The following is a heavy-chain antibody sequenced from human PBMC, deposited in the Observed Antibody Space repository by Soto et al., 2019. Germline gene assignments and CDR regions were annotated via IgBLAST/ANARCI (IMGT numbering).Heavy chain of an antibody. J-gene: IGHJ3*02. CDR1: GYTFTSYG. CDR3: ARDLPEYSSNWYRDDAFDI. Sequence: ASVKVSCKASGYTFTSYGISWVRQAPGQGLEWMGWISAYNGNTNYAQKLQGRVTMTTDTSTSTVYMELRSLRSDDTAVYYCARDLPEYSSNWYRDDAFDIWGQGTMVTVSS. V-gene: IGHV1-18*01. CDR2: ISAYNGNT. D-gene: IGHD6-13*01.